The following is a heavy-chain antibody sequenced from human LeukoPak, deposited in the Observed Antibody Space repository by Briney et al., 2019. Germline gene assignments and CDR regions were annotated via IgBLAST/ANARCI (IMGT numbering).Heavy chain of an antibody. V-gene: IGHV3-15*01. CDR2: IKSKSDGETT. J-gene: IGHJ4*02. CDR1: GFTFTNVW. D-gene: IGHD2-21*02. CDR3: AKSDVCGGDCYSAPLWLN. Sequence: PGGSLRLSCAASGFTFTNVWMSWVRQTPWKGLEWVGRIKSKSDGETTDYAAPVKGRFTISRDDAKTMVYLQMNSLRAEDTAVYYCAKSDVCGGDCYSAPLWLNWGQGTLVTVSS.